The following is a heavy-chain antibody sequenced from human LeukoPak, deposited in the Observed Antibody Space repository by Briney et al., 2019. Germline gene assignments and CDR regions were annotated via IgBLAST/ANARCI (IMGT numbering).Heavy chain of an antibody. CDR2: INWNGGRT. CDR1: GFMFDDYG. J-gene: IGHJ3*01. CDR3: AKTLTFYYDSSAYDAFDF. V-gene: IGHV3-20*04. Sequence: PGGSLRLSCAASGFMFDDYGMSWVRQAPGKGLEWVSGINWNGGRTGYADSVKGRFTISRDNAKNSLYLQMNSLRAEDTAVYYCAKTLTFYYDSSAYDAFDFWGQGTMVTVSS. D-gene: IGHD3-22*01.